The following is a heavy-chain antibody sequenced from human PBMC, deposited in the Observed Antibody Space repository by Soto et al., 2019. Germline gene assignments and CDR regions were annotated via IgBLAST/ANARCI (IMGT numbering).Heavy chain of an antibody. CDR2: ISSSGSTI. CDR1: GFTFSDYY. CDR3: ARAFGELSDVCMDV. D-gene: IGHD3-10*01. V-gene: IGHV3-11*01. Sequence: QVQLVESGGGLVKPGGSLRLSCAASGFTFSDYYMSWLRQAPGKGLEWVSYISSSGSTIYYADAVKGRFTISRDNAKNSLYLQMNSLRAADTAVYYCARAFGELSDVCMDVWGKGTTVTVSS. J-gene: IGHJ6*03.